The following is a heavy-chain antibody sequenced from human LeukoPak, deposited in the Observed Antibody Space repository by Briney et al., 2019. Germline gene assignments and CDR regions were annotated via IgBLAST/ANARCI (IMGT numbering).Heavy chain of an antibody. CDR1: GGSFSGYY. Sequence: SETLSLTCAVYGGSFSGYYWSWIRQPPGKGLEWIGEINHSGSTNYNPSLKSRVTISVDTSKNQFSLKLSSVTAADTAVYYCARVDRDGYIDYWGQGTLVTVSS. CDR3: ARVDRDGYIDY. V-gene: IGHV4-34*01. D-gene: IGHD5-24*01. CDR2: INHSGST. J-gene: IGHJ4*02.